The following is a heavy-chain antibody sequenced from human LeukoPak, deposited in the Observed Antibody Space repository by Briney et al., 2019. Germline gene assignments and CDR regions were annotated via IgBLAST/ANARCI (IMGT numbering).Heavy chain of an antibody. CDR3: ASLLTYFDY. CDR1: GVSISSSSYH. V-gene: IGHV4-39*01. Sequence: SETLSLTCTVSGVSISSSSYHWGWIRQPPGKGLEWIASIYYSGSPYSSPSLKSRVTISVDTSKNQFSLKMSSVIAADTAVYYCASLLTYFDYWGQGTLVTVSS. CDR2: IYYSGSP. D-gene: IGHD3-9*01. J-gene: IGHJ4*02.